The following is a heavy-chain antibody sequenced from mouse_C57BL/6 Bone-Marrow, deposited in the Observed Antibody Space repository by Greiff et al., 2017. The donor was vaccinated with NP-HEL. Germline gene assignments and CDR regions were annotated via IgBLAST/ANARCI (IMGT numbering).Heavy chain of an antibody. CDR2: LNPDYGTT. J-gene: IGHJ1*03. CDR1: GYSFTDYN. D-gene: IGHD1-1*01. Sequence: EVQLQQSGPELVKPGASVKISCKASGYSFTDYNMNWVKQSNGKSLEWIGVLNPDYGTTSYNQKFKGNATLTVDQSSSTAYMQLNSLTSEDSAVYYCASRDYYGHWYFDVWGTGTTVTVSS. CDR3: ASRDYYGHWYFDV. V-gene: IGHV1-39*01.